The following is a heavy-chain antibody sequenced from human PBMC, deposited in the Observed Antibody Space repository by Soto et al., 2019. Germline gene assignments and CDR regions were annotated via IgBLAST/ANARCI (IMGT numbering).Heavy chain of an antibody. CDR2: IFSSGSHM. D-gene: IGHD6-25*01. CDR1: EFSFGSYM. CDR3: ARGQFSFAAAFDS. V-gene: IGHV3-21*01. Sequence: EVQLVESGGALIKPGGSLRLSCAASEFSFGSYMMHWVRQTPGKGLEWVSSIFSSGSHMYYADSVKGRFTISRDNAKNSLFLQMNSLRAEDTAVYHCARGQFSFAAAFDSWGHGTQVTVSS. J-gene: IGHJ4*01.